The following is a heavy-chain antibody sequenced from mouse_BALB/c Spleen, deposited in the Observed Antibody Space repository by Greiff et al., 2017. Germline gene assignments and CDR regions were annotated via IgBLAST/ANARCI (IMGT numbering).Heavy chain of an antibody. J-gene: IGHJ2*01. Sequence: VQLQQPGAELVRPGASVKLSCKASGYSFTSYWMHWVKQRPGQGLEWIGAIYPGNSDTSYNQKFKGKAKLTAVTSASTAYMELSSLTNEDSAVYYCTKAHRDYFDYWGQGTTLTVSS. CDR1: GYSFTSYW. CDR2: IYPGNSDT. V-gene: IGHV1-5*01. CDR3: TKAHRDYFDY.